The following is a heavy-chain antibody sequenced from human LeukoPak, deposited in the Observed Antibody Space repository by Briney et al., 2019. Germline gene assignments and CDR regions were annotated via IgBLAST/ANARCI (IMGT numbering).Heavy chain of an antibody. D-gene: IGHD3-22*01. CDR1: GFTFSSYA. J-gene: IGHJ4*02. CDR3: AKAPEWLLLRLDY. CDR2: ISGSGGST. V-gene: IGHV3-23*01. Sequence: GGSLRLSCAASGFTFSSYAMSWVRQAPGKGLEWVSAISGSGGSTYYADSVKGRFTTSRDNSKNTLYLQMNSLRAEDTAVYYCAKAPEWLLLRLDYWGQGTLVTVSS.